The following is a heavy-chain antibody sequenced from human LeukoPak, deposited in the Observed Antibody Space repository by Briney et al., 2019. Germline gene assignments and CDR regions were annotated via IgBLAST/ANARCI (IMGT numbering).Heavy chain of an antibody. CDR2: ISSSSYI. D-gene: IGHD4-17*01. V-gene: IGHV3-21*01. J-gene: IGHJ4*02. CDR3: ARDVDFHYGDPNHNFDY. CDR1: GFTFSSYS. Sequence: GGSLRLSCAASGFTFSSYSMNWVRQAPGKGLEWVSSISSSSYIYYADSVKGRFTISRDNAKNSLYLQMNSLRAEDTAVYYCARDVDFHYGDPNHNFDYWGQGTLVTVSS.